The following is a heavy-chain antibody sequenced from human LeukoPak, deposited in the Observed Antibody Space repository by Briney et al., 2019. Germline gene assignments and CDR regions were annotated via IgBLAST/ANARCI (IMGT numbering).Heavy chain of an antibody. V-gene: IGHV4-4*07. CDR1: GGSISSYY. D-gene: IGHD6-13*01. Sequence: SETLSLTCTVSGGSISSYYWSWIRQPAGKGLEWIGRIYTSGSTNYNASLKSRVTISVDTSKNQFSLKLSSVTAADTAVYYCARVPRGAGYFDYWGQGTLVTVSS. J-gene: IGHJ4*02. CDR2: IYTSGST. CDR3: ARVPRGAGYFDY.